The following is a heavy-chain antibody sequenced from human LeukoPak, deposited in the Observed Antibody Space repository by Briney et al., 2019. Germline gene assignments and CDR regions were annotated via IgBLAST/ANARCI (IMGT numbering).Heavy chain of an antibody. Sequence: PGGSLRLSCAASGFTFSSYGMHWVRQAPGKGLEWVAFIRYDGSNKYYADSVKGRFTISRDNSKNTLYLQMNSLRAEDTAVYYCAKDPTTTRYYYDSREGAFDIWGQGTMVTVSS. CDR3: AKDPTTTRYYYDSREGAFDI. J-gene: IGHJ3*02. CDR2: IRYDGSNK. V-gene: IGHV3-30*02. D-gene: IGHD3-22*01. CDR1: GFTFSSYG.